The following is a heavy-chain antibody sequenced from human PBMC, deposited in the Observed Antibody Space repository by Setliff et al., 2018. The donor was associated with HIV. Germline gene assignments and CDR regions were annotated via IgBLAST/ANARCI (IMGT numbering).Heavy chain of an antibody. CDR2: IIPIFGET. J-gene: IGHJ4*02. V-gene: IGHV1-69*05. CDR3: ATGRLRATSPFDN. D-gene: IGHD1-26*01. Sequence: ASVKVSCKASGGTFSNYVVSWVRQAPGQRLEWMGGIIPIFGETDYAQMFQGRVTITTDESTSTVYVELSSLRSEDTAVYYCATGRLRATSPFDNWGQGTLVTVSS. CDR1: GGTFSNYV.